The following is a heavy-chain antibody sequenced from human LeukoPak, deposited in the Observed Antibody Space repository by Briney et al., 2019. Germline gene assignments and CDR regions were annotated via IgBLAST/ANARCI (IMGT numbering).Heavy chain of an antibody. J-gene: IGHJ5*02. V-gene: IGHV3-30*03. CDR3: AREGLDSGSHFSAWFDP. CDR1: GFTFSSYG. CDR2: VSYDRITK. Sequence: QTGGSLRLSCAASGFTFSSYGMTWVRQAPGKGLEWVAVVSYDRITKYYAGSVKGRFSISRDNSKNTLSLEMNSLRPEDTAVYYCAREGLDSGSHFSAWFDPWGQGTLVTVSS. D-gene: IGHD3-10*01.